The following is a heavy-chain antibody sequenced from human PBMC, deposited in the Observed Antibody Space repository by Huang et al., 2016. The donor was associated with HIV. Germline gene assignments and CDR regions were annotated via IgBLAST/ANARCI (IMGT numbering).Heavy chain of an antibody. CDR1: GGSLRGYY. J-gene: IGHJ5*02. D-gene: IGHD3-10*01. CDR3: ARDATKNPRGWFDP. V-gene: IGHV4-34*02. CDR2: VNHLGSP. Sequence: QVHLQQWGAGLLKSAETLSLTCAVYGGSLRGYYWSWLRQTPGKGLEWIGEVNHLGSPNYIPSRKSRVSISMEASKKQFSLKLKCISDADTAVYFCARDATKNPRGWFDPWGQGSLVSVSS.